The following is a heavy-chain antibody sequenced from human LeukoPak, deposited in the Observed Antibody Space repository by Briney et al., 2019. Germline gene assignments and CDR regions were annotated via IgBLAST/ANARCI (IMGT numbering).Heavy chain of an antibody. D-gene: IGHD5-24*01. J-gene: IGHJ4*02. CDR1: GFTFSSHW. V-gene: IGHV3-74*01. Sequence: GGSLRLSCAASGFTFSSHWMHWVRQTPGKGLVWVSRINTDESKINHADSVKGRFTISRDNAKNMLYLQMNSLRAEDTAVYYCARLDEAFDNWGQGILVTVSS. CDR3: ARLDEAFDN. CDR2: INTDESKI.